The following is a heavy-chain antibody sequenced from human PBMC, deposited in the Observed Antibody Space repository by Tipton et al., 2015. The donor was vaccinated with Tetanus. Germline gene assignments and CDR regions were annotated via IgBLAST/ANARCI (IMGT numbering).Heavy chain of an antibody. CDR2: IRSKAYGGTT. CDR1: GFTFGDYA. V-gene: IGHV3-49*03. CDR3: TRDREMAPYYFDY. D-gene: IGHD5-24*01. Sequence: SLRLSCTASGFTFGDYAMSWFRQAPGKGLEWVGFIRSKAYGGTTEYAASVKGRFTISRDDSKSIAYLQMNSLKTEDTAVYYCTRDREMAPYYFDYWGQGTLVTVSS. J-gene: IGHJ4*02.